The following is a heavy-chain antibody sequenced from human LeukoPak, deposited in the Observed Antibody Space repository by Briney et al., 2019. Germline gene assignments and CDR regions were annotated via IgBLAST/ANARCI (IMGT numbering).Heavy chain of an antibody. CDR1: GGSISSYY. Sequence: KPSETLSLTCTVSGGSISSYYWSWIRQPPGKGLEWIGYIYYSGSTNYNPSLKSRVGISVDTSKNQFSLKLSSVTGPDTAVYYCAREMVRPGGAKDDYWGQGTLVTVSS. CDR3: AREMVRPGGAKDDY. D-gene: IGHD3-10*01. V-gene: IGHV4-59*01. J-gene: IGHJ4*02. CDR2: IYYSGST.